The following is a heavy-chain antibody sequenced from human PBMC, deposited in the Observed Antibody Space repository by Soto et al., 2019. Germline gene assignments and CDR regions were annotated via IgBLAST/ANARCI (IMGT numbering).Heavy chain of an antibody. V-gene: IGHV3-33*01. CDR2: IWSDGRNT. CDR3: ARDGQQGKHSGIDV. J-gene: IGHJ6*02. D-gene: IGHD6-13*01. Sequence: QVQLVESGGGVFQPEKSLRVSCAASGFTCSGHAMHWVRQAPGKGLEGVAQIWSDGRNTYYSDFVKGRFTSSRDNSKNTVTLQMDSLRTEDTAVYYCARDGQQGKHSGIDVRVQGTTVPVS. CDR1: GFTCSGHA.